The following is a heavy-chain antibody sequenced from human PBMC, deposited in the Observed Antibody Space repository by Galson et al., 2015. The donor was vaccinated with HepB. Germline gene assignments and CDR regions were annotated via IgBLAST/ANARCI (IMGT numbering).Heavy chain of an antibody. D-gene: IGHD1-26*01. CDR1: GGSFSGYY. Sequence: TLSLTCAVYGGSFSGYYWSWIRQPPGKGLEWIGEIYHSGSTNYNPSLKSRVTISVDKSKNQFSLKLSSVTAADTAVYYCAIERFGGATMGHSSWFDPWGQGTLVTVSS. CDR2: IYHSGST. CDR3: AIERFGGATMGHSSWFDP. V-gene: IGHV4-34*01. J-gene: IGHJ5*02.